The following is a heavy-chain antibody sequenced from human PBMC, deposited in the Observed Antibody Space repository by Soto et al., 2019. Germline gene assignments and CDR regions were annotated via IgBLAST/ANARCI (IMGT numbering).Heavy chain of an antibody. CDR2: IYRGRNT. CDR1: GFTVSSSY. J-gene: IGHJ2*01. Sequence: EVQLVESGGGLVQPGGSLRLSCAASGFTVSSSYIGVVRQAPGKGLEWVSSIYRGRNTYYADYVRGRFTISTDNSKDPLYLPVNSLSVEDTAGYYCALHVGFYRYFDLWVRGTLVT. CDR3: ALHVGFYRYFDL. V-gene: IGHV3-66*01. D-gene: IGHD1-26*01.